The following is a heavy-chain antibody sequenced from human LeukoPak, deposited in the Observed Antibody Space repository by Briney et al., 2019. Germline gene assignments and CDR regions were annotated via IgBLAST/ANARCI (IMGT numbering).Heavy chain of an antibody. V-gene: IGHV4-4*09. D-gene: IGHD1-26*01. CDR1: GGSISTYY. J-gene: IGHJ4*02. CDR2: ISNSETT. Sequence: SETLSLTCTVSGGSISTYYWSWIRQPPGKGLEWIGYISNSETTNYNPSLKGRVVISVDTSKNHFSLKMNSVTAAGTAVYYCARSPSGSYYLFDYWGLGTLVTVSS. CDR3: ARSPSGSYYLFDY.